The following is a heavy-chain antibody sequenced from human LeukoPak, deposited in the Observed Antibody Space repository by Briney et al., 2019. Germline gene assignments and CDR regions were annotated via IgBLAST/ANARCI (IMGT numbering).Heavy chain of an antibody. D-gene: IGHD5-18*01. CDR2: ISGSGGST. CDR3: AKDPNVPLEYSYGRDY. J-gene: IGHJ4*02. Sequence: GGSLRLSCAASGFTFSSYAMSWVRQAPGKGLEWVSAISGSGGSTYYADSVKGRFTISRDNSKNTLYLQMNSLRAEDTAVYYCAKDPNVPLEYSYGRDYWGQGTLVTVSS. CDR1: GFTFSSYA. V-gene: IGHV3-23*01.